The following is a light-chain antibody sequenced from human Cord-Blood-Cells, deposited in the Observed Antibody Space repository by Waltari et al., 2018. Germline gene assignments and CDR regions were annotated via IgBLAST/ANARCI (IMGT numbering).Light chain of an antibody. CDR2: DVS. Sequence: QSALTQPASVSGSPGQSITISCTGTSSDVGGYNYVSWYQQHPGKAPKLMIYDVSKRPSGVSNRFSGSKSGNTASLTISGLQAEDEADYYCSSYTCSSTVVFGGGTKLTVL. V-gene: IGLV2-14*01. CDR1: SSDVGGYNY. J-gene: IGLJ2*01. CDR3: SSYTCSSTVV.